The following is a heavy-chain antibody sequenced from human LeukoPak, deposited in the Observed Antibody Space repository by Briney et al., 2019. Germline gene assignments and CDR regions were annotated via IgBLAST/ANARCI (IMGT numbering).Heavy chain of an antibody. V-gene: IGHV1-69*05. CDR2: IIPIFGTA. J-gene: IGHJ4*02. Sequence: SVKVSCKASGGTFSSYAISWVRQAPGQGLEWMGGIIPIFGTANYAQKLQGRVTMTTDTSTSTAYMELRSLRSDDTAVYYCARERREGASFDYWGQGTLVTVSS. CDR1: GGTFSSYA. D-gene: IGHD1-26*01. CDR3: ARERREGASFDY.